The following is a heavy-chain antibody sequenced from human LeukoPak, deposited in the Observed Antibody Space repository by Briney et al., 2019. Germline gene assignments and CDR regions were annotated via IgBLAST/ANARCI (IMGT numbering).Heavy chain of an antibody. CDR3: AKWWENYDDVWGSYRLDY. V-gene: IGHV3-23*01. Sequence: SGGSLRLSCAASGFTFSSYAMSWVRQAPGKGLEWVSAISGSGGSTYYADSVKGRFTISRDNSKNTLYLQMNSLRAEDTAVYYCAKWWENYDDVWGSYRLDYWGQGTLVTVSS. CDR2: ISGSGGST. D-gene: IGHD3-16*02. J-gene: IGHJ4*02. CDR1: GFTFSSYA.